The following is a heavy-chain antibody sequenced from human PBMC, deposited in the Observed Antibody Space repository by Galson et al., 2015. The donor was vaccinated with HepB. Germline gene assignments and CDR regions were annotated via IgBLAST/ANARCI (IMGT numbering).Heavy chain of an antibody. D-gene: IGHD4-17*01. CDR3: ARPYGDYDPTYFDY. J-gene: IGHJ4*02. CDR1: GFTFSSYW. Sequence: SLRLSCAASGFTFSSYWMSWVRQAPGKGLEWVANIKQDGSEKYYVDSVKGRFTISRDNAKNSLYLQMNSLRAEDTAVYYCARPYGDYDPTYFDYWGQGTLVTVSS. CDR2: IKQDGSEK. V-gene: IGHV3-7*03.